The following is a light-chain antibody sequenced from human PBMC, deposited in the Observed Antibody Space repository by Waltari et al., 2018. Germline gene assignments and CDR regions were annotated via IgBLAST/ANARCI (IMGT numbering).Light chain of an antibody. CDR2: KAS. CDR3: QQYNSYSLLS. J-gene: IGKJ4*01. Sequence: DIQMTQSPSTLSASVGDRVIFSCRTSQSISKWLAWYQQKPGKAPKLLIYKASTLESWVPSRFSGSGSGTEVTRTISSLQPDDFATYYCQQYNSYSLLSFGGGTKVEIK. V-gene: IGKV1-5*03. CDR1: QSISKW.